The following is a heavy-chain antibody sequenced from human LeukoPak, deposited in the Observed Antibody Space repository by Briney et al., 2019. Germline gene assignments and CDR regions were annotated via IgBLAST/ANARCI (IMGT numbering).Heavy chain of an antibody. CDR3: ARGPRSHYYYYYMDV. Sequence: SVKVSCKASGGTFSSYAISWVRQAPGQGLEWMGRIIPIFGTANYAQKFQGRVTITTDESTSTAYMELSSLRSEDTAVYYCARGPRSHYYYYYMDVWGKGTTVTVSS. CDR2: IIPIFGTA. CDR1: GGTFSSYA. J-gene: IGHJ6*03. V-gene: IGHV1-69*05.